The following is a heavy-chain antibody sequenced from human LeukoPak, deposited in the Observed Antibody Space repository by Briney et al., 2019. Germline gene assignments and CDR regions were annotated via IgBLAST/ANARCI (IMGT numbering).Heavy chain of an antibody. Sequence: GGSLRLSCIDSGFTFSSYWMSWVRQAPGKGLEWVSVICANDGNTYYADAVKGRFTISRDNSKDTLYLQMDSLRAEDTAVYYCAKGSGSSCYSPCDYWGQGILVTVSS. V-gene: IGHV3-23*01. CDR1: GFTFSSYW. CDR3: AKGSGSSCYSPCDY. D-gene: IGHD2-15*01. J-gene: IGHJ4*02. CDR2: ICANDGNT.